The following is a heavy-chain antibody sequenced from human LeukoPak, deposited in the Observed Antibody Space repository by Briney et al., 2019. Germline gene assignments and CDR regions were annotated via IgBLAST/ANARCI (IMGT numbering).Heavy chain of an antibody. CDR2: ISGSGGST. CDR3: AKGRAMIVVVSLDY. J-gene: IGHJ4*02. D-gene: IGHD3-22*01. CDR1: GFTFSSYG. V-gene: IGHV3-23*01. Sequence: GGTLRLSCAASGFTFSSYGMSWVRQAPGKGLEWVSAISGSGGSTYYADSVKGRFTISRDNSKNTLYLQMNGLRAEDTAVYYCAKGRAMIVVVSLDYWGQGTLVTVSS.